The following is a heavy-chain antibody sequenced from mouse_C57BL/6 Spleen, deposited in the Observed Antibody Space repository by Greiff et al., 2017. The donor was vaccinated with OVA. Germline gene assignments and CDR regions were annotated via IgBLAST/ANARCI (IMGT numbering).Heavy chain of an antibody. Sequence: EVKLVESGGDLVKPGGSLNLSCAASGFTFSSYGMSWVRQTPDKRLEWVATISSGGSYTYYPDSVKGRFTISRDNAKNTLYLQMSSLKSEDTAMYYCARQTLGNSYFDYWGQGTTLTVSS. CDR2: ISSGGSYT. CDR1: GFTFSSYG. J-gene: IGHJ2*01. CDR3: ARQTLGNSYFDY. V-gene: IGHV5-6*01.